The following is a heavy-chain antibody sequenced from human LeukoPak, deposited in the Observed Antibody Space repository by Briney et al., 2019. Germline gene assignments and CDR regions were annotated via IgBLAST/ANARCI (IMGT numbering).Heavy chain of an antibody. CDR2: IYYSGST. J-gene: IGHJ6*03. V-gene: IGHV4-39*07. D-gene: IGHD6-19*01. Sequence: SETLSLTCTVSGGSISSSSYYWGWIRQPPGKGLEWIGSIYYSGSTYYNPSLKSRVTISVDTSKNQFSLKLSSVTAADTAVYYCASSGWYLDYYYYMDVWGKGTTVTVSS. CDR3: ASSGWYLDYYYYMDV. CDR1: GGSISSSSYY.